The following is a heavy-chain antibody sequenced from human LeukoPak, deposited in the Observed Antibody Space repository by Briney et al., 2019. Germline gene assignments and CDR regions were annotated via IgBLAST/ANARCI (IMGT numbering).Heavy chain of an antibody. CDR2: MNPNSGNT. CDR3: VRAAGVCDFDY. Sequence: GASVKVSCKASGYTFTCYAINWVRQATGQGLEWMGWMNPNSGNTGYAQKFQGRVTMTRNTSISTAYMELSSLRSEDTAVYYCVRAAGVCDFDYWGQGTLVTVSS. J-gene: IGHJ4*02. D-gene: IGHD2-8*01. CDR1: GYTFTCYA. V-gene: IGHV1-8*02.